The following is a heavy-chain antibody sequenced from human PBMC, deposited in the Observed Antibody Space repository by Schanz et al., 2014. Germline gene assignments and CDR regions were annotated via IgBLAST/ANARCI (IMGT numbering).Heavy chain of an antibody. D-gene: IGHD6-19*01. CDR3: TTYCDGGCAIDN. Sequence: EVQLVESGGGLVKPGGSLRLSCTASRIIFGTYSMNWIRQTPKGLEWVSSINSRSNFIYYADSVKGRFTISRDNAKNSLYLQMNSLRAEDTAVYYCTTYCDGGCAIDNWGQGALXTVSS. CDR1: RIIFGTYS. CDR2: INSRSNFI. J-gene: IGHJ4*02. V-gene: IGHV3-21*01.